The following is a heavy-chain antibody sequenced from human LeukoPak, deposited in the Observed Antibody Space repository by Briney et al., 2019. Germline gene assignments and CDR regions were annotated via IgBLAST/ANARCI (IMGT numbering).Heavy chain of an antibody. Sequence: PGGSLRPSCAASGFTFSSYAMSWVRQAPGKGLEWVSAISGSGGSTYYADSVKGRFTISRDNSKNTLCLQMNSLRAEDTAVYYCAKDLRAGYCSGGSCYSTPFYYWGQGTLVTVSS. CDR2: ISGSGGST. V-gene: IGHV3-23*01. J-gene: IGHJ4*02. D-gene: IGHD2-15*01. CDR1: GFTFSSYA. CDR3: AKDLRAGYCSGGSCYSTPFYY.